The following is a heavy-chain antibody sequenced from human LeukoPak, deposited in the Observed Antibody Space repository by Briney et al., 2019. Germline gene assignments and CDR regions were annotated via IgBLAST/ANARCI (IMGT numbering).Heavy chain of an antibody. Sequence: SETLSLTCAVSGGSISSYYWSWIRQPPGKGLEWIGYIYYSGSTNYNPSLKSRVTISVDTSKNQFSLKLSSVTAADTAVYYCAAGRVVVPDSWGQGTMVTVSS. CDR3: AAGRVVVPDS. J-gene: IGHJ3*01. CDR2: IYYSGST. V-gene: IGHV4-59*01. D-gene: IGHD2-2*01. CDR1: GGSISSYY.